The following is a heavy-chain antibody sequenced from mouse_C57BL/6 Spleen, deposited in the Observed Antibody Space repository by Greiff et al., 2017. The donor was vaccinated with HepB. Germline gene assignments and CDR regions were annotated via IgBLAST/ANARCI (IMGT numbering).Heavy chain of an antibody. D-gene: IGHD2-12*01. CDR3: ARSSYSLGYFDV. CDR1: GYTFTSYW. Sequence: VKLQQPGAELVRPGSSVKLSCKASGYTFTSYWMHWVKQRPIQGLEWIGNIDPSDSETHYNQKFKDKATLTVDKSSSTAYMQLSSLTSEDSAVYYCARSSYSLGYFDVWGTGTTVTVSS. J-gene: IGHJ1*03. V-gene: IGHV1-52*01. CDR2: IDPSDSET.